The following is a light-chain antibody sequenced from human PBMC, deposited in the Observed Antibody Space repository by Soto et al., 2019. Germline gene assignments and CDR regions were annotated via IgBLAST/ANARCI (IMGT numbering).Light chain of an antibody. J-gene: IGLJ3*02. V-gene: IGLV4-69*01. CDR3: QTWGTGIQV. Sequence: QAVVTQSPSASASLGASVKLTCTLSSGHSSYAIAWHQQQPEKGPRYLMKLNSDGRHIKGDGIPDRFSGSSSGAERYLTISSLQSEDEADYYCQTWGTGIQVFGGGTKLTVL. CDR2: LNSDGRH. CDR1: SGHSSYA.